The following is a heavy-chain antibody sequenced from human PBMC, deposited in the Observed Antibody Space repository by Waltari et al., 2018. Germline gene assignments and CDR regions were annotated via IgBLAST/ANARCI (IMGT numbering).Heavy chain of an antibody. J-gene: IGHJ4*02. CDR1: GFTFSSYW. Sequence: EVQLVESGGGLVQPGGSLRLSCAASGFTFSSYWMHWVRQAPGKGLVWVSRSNSDGSSTSYADSVKGRFTISRDNAKNTLYLQMNSLRAEDTAVYYCARSSWFHAGFDYWGQGTLVTVSS. V-gene: IGHV3-74*01. CDR2: SNSDGSST. D-gene: IGHD6-13*01. CDR3: ARSSWFHAGFDY.